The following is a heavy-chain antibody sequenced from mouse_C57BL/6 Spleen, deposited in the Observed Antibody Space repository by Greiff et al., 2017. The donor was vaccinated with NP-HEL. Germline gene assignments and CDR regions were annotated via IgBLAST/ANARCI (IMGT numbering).Heavy chain of an antibody. Sequence: QVQLQQSGPELVKPGASVKISCKASGYAFSSSWMNWVKQRPGKGLEWIGRIYPGDGDTNYNGKFKGKATLTADKASSTAYMQLSSLTSEDSAVYFCARGDYSNYVGFAYWGQGTLVTVSA. D-gene: IGHD2-5*01. CDR1: GYAFSSSW. CDR3: ARGDYSNYVGFAY. CDR2: IYPGDGDT. V-gene: IGHV1-82*01. J-gene: IGHJ3*01.